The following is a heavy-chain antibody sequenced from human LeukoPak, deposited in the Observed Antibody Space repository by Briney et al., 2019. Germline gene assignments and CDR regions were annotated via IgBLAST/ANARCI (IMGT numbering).Heavy chain of an antibody. CDR1: GYTFTGYY. V-gene: IGHV1-2*02. Sequence: ASVKLSCKASGYTFTGYYMHWVRQAPGQGLEWMGWINPNSGGTNYAQKFQGRVTMTRDTSISTAYMELSRLRSDDTAVYYCAREDSGGRYCFFSWGQGTRVTVSS. CDR2: INPNSGGT. CDR3: AREDSGGRYCFFS. D-gene: IGHD1-26*01. J-gene: IGHJ5*02.